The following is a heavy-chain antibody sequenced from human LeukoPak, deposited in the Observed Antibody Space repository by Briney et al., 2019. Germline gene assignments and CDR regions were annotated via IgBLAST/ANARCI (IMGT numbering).Heavy chain of an antibody. D-gene: IGHD3-3*01. CDR1: GYTFTSYY. CDR3: ARVRFLEWSHYPDAFDI. J-gene: IGHJ3*02. CDR2: INPSGGST. V-gene: IGHV1-46*01. Sequence: GASVKVSCKASGYTFTSYYMHWVRQAPGQGLEWMGIINPSGGSTSYAQKFQGRVTMTRDTSTSTVYMELSSLRSEDTAVYYCARVRFLEWSHYPDAFDIWGQGTMVTVSS.